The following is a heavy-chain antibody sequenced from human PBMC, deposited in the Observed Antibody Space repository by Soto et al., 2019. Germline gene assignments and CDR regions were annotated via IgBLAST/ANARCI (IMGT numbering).Heavy chain of an antibody. J-gene: IGHJ4*02. Sequence: GGSLILSCAASGFTFSNAWMSWVRQAPGKGLEWVGRIKSKTDGGTTDYAAPVKGRFTISRDDSKNTLYLQMNSLKTEDTAVYYCTTDRVRIIAVAGWFDYWGQGTLVTVSS. CDR1: GFTFSNAW. CDR2: IKSKTDGGTT. D-gene: IGHD6-19*01. CDR3: TTDRVRIIAVAGWFDY. V-gene: IGHV3-15*01.